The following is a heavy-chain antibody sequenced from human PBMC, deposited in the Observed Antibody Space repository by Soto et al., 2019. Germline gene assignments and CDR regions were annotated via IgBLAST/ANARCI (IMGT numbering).Heavy chain of an antibody. V-gene: IGHV1-18*04. D-gene: IGHD2-21*02. CDR3: ARDFLGDVVVTAILDY. J-gene: IGHJ4*02. Sequence: ASVQVSCKASGYTFTSSRISWLRQAAGQGLEWMGWISADNGNTNYAQKLQGRVTITTDTSTSTAYMELRSLRSDDTVLYCWARDFLGDVVVTAILDYWGQGTLVTVSS. CDR2: ISADNGNT. CDR1: GYTFTSSR.